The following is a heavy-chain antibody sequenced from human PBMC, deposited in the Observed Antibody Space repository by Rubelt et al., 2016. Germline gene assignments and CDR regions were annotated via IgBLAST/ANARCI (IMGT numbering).Heavy chain of an antibody. Sequence: QLQLQESGPGLVKPAETLSLTCTVSGGSISSSSYYWGWLRQPPGKGLEWIGSIYYSGSINYNPSLKSRVTISVAEAKNQVSLKLTSVTAADTAVYDCAREYSSSSGISPFDYWGQGTLVTVSS. CDR1: GGSISSSSYY. D-gene: IGHD6-6*01. V-gene: IGHV4-39*07. CDR3: AREYSSSSGISPFDY. J-gene: IGHJ4*02. CDR2: IYYSGSI.